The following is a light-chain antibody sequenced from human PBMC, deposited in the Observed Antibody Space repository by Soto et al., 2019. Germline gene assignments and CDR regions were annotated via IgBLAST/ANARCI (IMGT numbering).Light chain of an antibody. CDR2: DDN. V-gene: IGLV6-57*04. J-gene: IGLJ2*01. CDR1: SGSIATNY. Sequence: NFMLTQPHSVSESPGKTVTISCTRTSGSIATNYVHWYQQRPGSAPTIVIYDDNQRPSGVPDRFSGSIDSSSNSASLTISGLETEDEADYYCQSYDTYDGTNVVFGGGTKLTVL. CDR3: QSYDTYDGTNVV.